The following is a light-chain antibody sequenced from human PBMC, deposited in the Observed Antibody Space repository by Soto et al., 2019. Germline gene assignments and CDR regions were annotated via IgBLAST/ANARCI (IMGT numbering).Light chain of an antibody. CDR1: SSDVGGYDY. V-gene: IGLV2-14*01. CDR2: EVS. CDR3: SSYTSSSTDV. Sequence: ALTQPASVSGSPGQSITMSCTGTSSDVGGYDYVSWYQHHPGKAPKLTIYEVSNRPSGVSNRFSGSKSGNTASLTISGLQAEDEAEYYCSSYTSSSTDVFGTGTKVTVL. J-gene: IGLJ1*01.